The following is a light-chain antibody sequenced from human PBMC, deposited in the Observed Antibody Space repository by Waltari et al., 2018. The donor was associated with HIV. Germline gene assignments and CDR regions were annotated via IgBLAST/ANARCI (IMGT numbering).Light chain of an antibody. CDR1: ALPKKY. J-gene: IGLJ3*02. Sequence: SHELPQPPSVSVSPGQTARITCFGDALPKKYAYGYQQKPGQAPILGMYKDTKRPSGIPERFSGSSSGTTVTLTISGVQPEDEADYYCQSADSSGTYWMFGGGTKLTVL. CDR3: QSADSSGTYWM. CDR2: KDT. V-gene: IGLV3-25*03.